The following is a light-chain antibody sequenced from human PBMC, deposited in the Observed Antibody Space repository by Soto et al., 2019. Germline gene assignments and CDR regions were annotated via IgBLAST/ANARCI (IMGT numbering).Light chain of an antibody. CDR1: SSNIGNNY. V-gene: IGLV1-51*01. CDR2: DNN. J-gene: IGLJ2*01. CDR3: GTWDSSLSVV. Sequence: QSVLTQPRSVSAAPGQKVTISCSGSSSNIGNNYVSWYQQLPGTAPKLLIYDNNKRPSGIPDRFSGSKSGTSATLGITGLQTGDEDDYYCGTWDSSLSVVFGGGTKLTVL.